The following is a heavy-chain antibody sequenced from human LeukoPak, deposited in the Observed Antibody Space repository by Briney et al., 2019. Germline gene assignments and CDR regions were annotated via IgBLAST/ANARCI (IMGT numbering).Heavy chain of an antibody. D-gene: IGHD2-8*01. CDR2: ISGSSTYI. Sequence: PGGSLRLSCAASGFTFSSYNMNWVRQAPGKGLEWVSSISGSSTYIYYADSVKGRFTISRDNAKNSLYLQMNSLRAEDTAVYYCARERCTNNVCYKGGGFDYWGQGTLVTVSS. CDR3: ARERCTNNVCYKGGGFDY. J-gene: IGHJ4*02. CDR1: GFTFSSYN. V-gene: IGHV3-21*01.